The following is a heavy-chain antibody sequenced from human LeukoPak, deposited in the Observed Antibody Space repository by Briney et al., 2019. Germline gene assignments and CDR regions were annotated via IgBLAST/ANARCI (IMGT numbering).Heavy chain of an antibody. CDR3: ATEDTAMAPGY. CDR1: GGSISGSSYF. V-gene: IGHV4-39*01. D-gene: IGHD5-18*01. J-gene: IGHJ4*02. CDR2: IYYSGST. Sequence: PSETLSLTCIVSGGSISGSSYFWGWIRQPPGKGLEWIGSIYYSGSTYYNPSLKSRVTISVDTSKNQFSLKLSSVTAADTAVYYCATEDTAMAPGYWGQGTLVTVSS.